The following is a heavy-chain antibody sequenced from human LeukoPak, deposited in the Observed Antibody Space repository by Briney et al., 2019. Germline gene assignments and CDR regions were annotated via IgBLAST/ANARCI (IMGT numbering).Heavy chain of an antibody. D-gene: IGHD5-24*01. Sequence: GGSLRLSCAASGFTFSSYWMHWVRQAPGKGLVWVSRINSDGSSTSYADSVKGRFTISRDNAKNSLYLQMNSLRAEDTAVYYCARERWLGAYYFDYWGQGTLVTVSS. CDR2: INSDGSST. CDR1: GFTFSSYW. CDR3: ARERWLGAYYFDY. V-gene: IGHV3-74*01. J-gene: IGHJ4*02.